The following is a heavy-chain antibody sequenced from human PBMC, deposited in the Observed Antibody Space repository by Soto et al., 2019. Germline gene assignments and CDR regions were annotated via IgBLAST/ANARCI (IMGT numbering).Heavy chain of an antibody. CDR1: GGSFSDYS. D-gene: IGHD2-2*01. CDR2: INHSGST. J-gene: IGHJ5*02. Sequence: ETLSLTCAVYGGSFSDYSWTWIRQPPGKGLEWIGEINHSGSTYYNPSLKSRVTISVDRSKNQFSLKLSSVTAADTAVYYCARVPDRWGQGTLVTVS. CDR3: ARVPDR. V-gene: IGHV4-34*01.